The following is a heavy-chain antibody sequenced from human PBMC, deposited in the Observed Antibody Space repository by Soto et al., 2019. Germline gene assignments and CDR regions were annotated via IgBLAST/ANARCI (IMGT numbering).Heavy chain of an antibody. CDR2: ISAYNGNT. Sequence: QVQLVQSGAEVKKPGASVKVSCKASGYTFTSYGISWVRQAPGQGLEWMGWISAYNGNTNYAQKLQGRVTMTTDTATSTAYMELRSLRSDDTAVYYCARFPTISSITIFGVVSDYYYMDVWGKGTTVTVSS. J-gene: IGHJ6*03. CDR1: GYTFTSYG. V-gene: IGHV1-18*01. CDR3: ARFPTISSITIFGVVSDYYYMDV. D-gene: IGHD3-3*01.